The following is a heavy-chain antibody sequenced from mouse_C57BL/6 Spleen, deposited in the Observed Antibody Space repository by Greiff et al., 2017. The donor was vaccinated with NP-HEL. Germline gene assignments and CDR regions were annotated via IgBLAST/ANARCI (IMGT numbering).Heavy chain of an antibody. V-gene: IGHV1-26*01. J-gene: IGHJ3*01. CDR2: INPNNGGT. CDR1: GYTFTDYY. CDR3: ARQEGYTWFAY. Sequence: EVQLQQSGPELVKPGASVKISCKASGYTFTDYYMNWVKQSHGKSLEWIGDINPNNGGTSYNQKFKGKATLTVDKSSSTAYMELRSLTSEDSAVYYCARQEGYTWFAYWGQGTLVTVSA. D-gene: IGHD2-2*01.